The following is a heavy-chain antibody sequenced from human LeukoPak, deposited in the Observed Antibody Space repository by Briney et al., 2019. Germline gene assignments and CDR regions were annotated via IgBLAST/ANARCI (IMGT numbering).Heavy chain of an antibody. CDR3: ARRPFIAAAGTGYYFDY. J-gene: IGHJ4*02. CDR1: GYYFSSYW. CDR2: IYPGDSDT. D-gene: IGHD6-13*01. Sequence: GESLKISCKGSGYYFSSYWIGWVRQMPGKGLEWMGIIYPGDSDTTYSPSFQGQVTISADKSISTAYLQWSSLKASDTAMYYCARRPFIAAAGTGYYFDYWGQGTLVTVSS. V-gene: IGHV5-51*01.